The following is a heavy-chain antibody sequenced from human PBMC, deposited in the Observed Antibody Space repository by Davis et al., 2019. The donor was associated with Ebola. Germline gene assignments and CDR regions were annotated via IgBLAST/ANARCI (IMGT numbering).Heavy chain of an antibody. CDR2: ISYDGSNK. Sequence: SLKISCAAPGLTFSSYGMHWVRQAPGKGLERVAVISYDGSNKYYADSVKGRFTISRDNSKNTLYLQMNSLRAEDTAVYYCAKVEASGYWGQGTLVTVSS. CDR1: GLTFSSYG. CDR3: AKVEASGY. D-gene: IGHD1-1*01. V-gene: IGHV3-30*18. J-gene: IGHJ4*02.